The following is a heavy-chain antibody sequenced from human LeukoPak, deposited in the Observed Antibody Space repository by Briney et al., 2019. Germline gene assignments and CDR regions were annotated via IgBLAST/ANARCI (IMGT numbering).Heavy chain of an antibody. CDR3: AREINSGSYLGDAFDI. J-gene: IGHJ3*02. V-gene: IGHV3-23*01. CDR2: ISGSGGST. Sequence: PGGSLRLSCAASGFTFSSYAMSWVRQAPGKGLEWVSAISGSGGSTYYADSVKGRFTISRDNAKNSLYLQMNSLRAEDTAVYYCAREINSGSYLGDAFDIWGQGTMVTVSS. CDR1: GFTFSSYA. D-gene: IGHD1-26*01.